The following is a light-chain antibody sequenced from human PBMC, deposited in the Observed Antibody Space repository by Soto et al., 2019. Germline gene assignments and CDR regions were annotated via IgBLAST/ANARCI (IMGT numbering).Light chain of an antibody. CDR2: DVS. Sequence: QSALTQPRSVSGSPGQSVTISCTGTSSDVGGYNYVSWYRQHPGKAPKLMIYDVSKRPSGVPDRFSGSKSGNTASLTISGLQAVDEADYYCCSYAGSYTWVFVTGTKLTVL. CDR3: CSYAGSYTWV. CDR1: SSDVGGYNY. J-gene: IGLJ1*01. V-gene: IGLV2-11*01.